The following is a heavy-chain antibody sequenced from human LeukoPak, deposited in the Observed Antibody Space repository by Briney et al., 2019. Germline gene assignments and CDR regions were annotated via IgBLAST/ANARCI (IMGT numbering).Heavy chain of an antibody. D-gene: IGHD3-22*01. CDR1: GYTFTSYD. J-gene: IGHJ5*02. Sequence: ASVKVSCKASGYTFTSYDINWVRQATGQGLEWMGWMNPNSGNTGYAQKFQGRVTMTRNISISTAYMELSSLRSEDTAVYYCARAVTDSSGYYYWFDPWGLGTLVTVSS. CDR3: ARAVTDSSGYYYWFDP. CDR2: MNPNSGNT. V-gene: IGHV1-8*01.